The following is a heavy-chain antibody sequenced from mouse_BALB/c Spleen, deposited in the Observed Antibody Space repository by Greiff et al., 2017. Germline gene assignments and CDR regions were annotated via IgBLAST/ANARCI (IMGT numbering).Heavy chain of an antibody. Sequence: EVKLVESGPSLVKPSQSLSLTCSATGYSITSGYLNWIRKFPGNKLEYMGNISHNGSTYYNTTPKSRISIIRDTAKNQYFLQLNPVTTDDTATYYSAREFHAGFAYWGQGTLVTVSA. CDR3: AREFHAGFAY. CDR1: GYSITSGY. V-gene: IGHV3-8*02. J-gene: IGHJ3*01. CDR2: ISHNGST.